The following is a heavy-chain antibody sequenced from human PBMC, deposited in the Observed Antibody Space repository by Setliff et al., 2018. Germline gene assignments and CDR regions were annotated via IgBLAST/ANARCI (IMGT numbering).Heavy chain of an antibody. CDR3: ATPALSSIDY. CDR1: VFTFSSYA. Sequence: GGSRRLSCAASVFTFSSYAMSWVRQAPGKWLEWVSAISGSGGSTYHADSVKGRFTISRDNAKNSVYLHMDSLRPEDTAVYYCATPALSSIDYWGQGTLVTVSS. D-gene: IGHD2-2*01. V-gene: IGHV3-23*01. J-gene: IGHJ4*02. CDR2: ISGSGGST.